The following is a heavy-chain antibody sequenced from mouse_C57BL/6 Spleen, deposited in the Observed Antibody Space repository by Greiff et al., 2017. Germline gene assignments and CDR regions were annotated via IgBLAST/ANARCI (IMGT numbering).Heavy chain of an antibody. J-gene: IGHJ1*03. V-gene: IGHV5-4*01. CDR1: GFTFSSYA. Sequence: EVKLMESGGGLVKPGGSLKLSCAASGFTFSSYAMSWVRQTPEKRREWVATISDGGSYTYYPDNVKGRFTISRENAKNDLYLQMSHLKSEDTAMYYCARDPATGYFDVWGTGTTVTVSS. D-gene: IGHD6-1*01. CDR2: ISDGGSYT. CDR3: ARDPATGYFDV.